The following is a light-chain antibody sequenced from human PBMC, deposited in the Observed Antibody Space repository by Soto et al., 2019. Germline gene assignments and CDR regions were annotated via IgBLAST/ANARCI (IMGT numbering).Light chain of an antibody. CDR2: KAS. J-gene: IGKJ1*01. V-gene: IGKV1-5*03. CDR1: QIVMSW. CDR3: QQYNSYSPWT. Sequence: DIQMTQSPSALSASVRDSFTLSGLGSQIVMSWLAWYQQKPGKAPKLLIYKASSLESGVPSRFSGSGSGTEFTLTISSLQPDDFATYYCQQYNSYSPWTFGQGTKVDIK.